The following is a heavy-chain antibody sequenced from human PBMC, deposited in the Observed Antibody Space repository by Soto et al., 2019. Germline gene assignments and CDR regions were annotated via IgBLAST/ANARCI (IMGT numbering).Heavy chain of an antibody. D-gene: IGHD3-22*01. J-gene: IGHJ3*02. Sequence: EVQLLESGGGLVQPGGSLRLSCAASGFTFSSYAMSWVRQAPGKGLEWVSVIYSGGSTYYADSVKGRFTISRDNSKNTLYLQMNSLRAEDTAVYYCARDQGYDSSGYYGPQDAFDIWGQGTMVTVSS. CDR1: GFTFSSYA. CDR2: IYSGGST. CDR3: ARDQGYDSSGYYGPQDAFDI. V-gene: IGHV3-23*03.